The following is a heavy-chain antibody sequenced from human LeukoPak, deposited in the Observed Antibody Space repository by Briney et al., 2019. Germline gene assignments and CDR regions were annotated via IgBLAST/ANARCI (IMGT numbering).Heavy chain of an antibody. J-gene: IGHJ6*03. CDR2: INWNGGST. Sequence: GGSLRLSCAASGFTFDDYGMSWVRQAPGKGLEWVSGINWNGGSTGYADSVKGRFTISRDNAKNSPYLQMNSLRAEDTALYYCARFGTKNDYGDYVSHYYYYYMDVGGKGTTVTVSS. D-gene: IGHD4-17*01. CDR3: ARFGTKNDYGDYVSHYYYYYMDV. CDR1: GFTFDDYG. V-gene: IGHV3-20*04.